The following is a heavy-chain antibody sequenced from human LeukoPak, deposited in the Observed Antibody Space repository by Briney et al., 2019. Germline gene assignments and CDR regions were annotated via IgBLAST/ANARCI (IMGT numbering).Heavy chain of an antibody. V-gene: IGHV1-69*02. CDR2: IIPILGIA. D-gene: IGHD7-27*01. CDR3: ARASNWGSFDY. J-gene: IGHJ4*02. Sequence: SVKVPCKASGGTFSSYTISWVRQAPGQGLEWMGRIIPILGIANYAQKFQGRVTITADKSTSTPYMELSSLRSEDTAVYYCARASNWGSFDYWGQGTLVTVSS. CDR1: GGTFSSYT.